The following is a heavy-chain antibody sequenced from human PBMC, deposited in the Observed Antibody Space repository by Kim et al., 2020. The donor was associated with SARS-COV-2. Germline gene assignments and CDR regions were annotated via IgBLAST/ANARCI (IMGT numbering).Heavy chain of an antibody. CDR3: ARGGSYYTLDV. J-gene: IGHJ6*01. CDR1: GFSFTNHP. CDR2: ISGSGTQI. D-gene: IGHD1-26*01. V-gene: IGHV3-21*01. Sequence: GESLRLSCAASGFSFTNHPLNWVRQAPGKGLEWVSSISGSGTQIYYADSVTGRFTISRDNAKKSVFLQMNGLTVEDTGLYFCARGGSYYTLDVWGQGIPVTVSS.